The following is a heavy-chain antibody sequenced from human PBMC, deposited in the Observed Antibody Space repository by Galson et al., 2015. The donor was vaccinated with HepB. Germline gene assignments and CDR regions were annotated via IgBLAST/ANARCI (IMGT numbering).Heavy chain of an antibody. D-gene: IGHD2/OR15-2a*01. CDR1: GFTFDDYT. CDR3: AKDQGPSMSPIDY. CDR2: ISWDGGST. J-gene: IGHJ4*02. Sequence: SLRLSCAASGFTFDDYTMHWVRQAPGKGLEWVSLISWDGGSTYYADSVKGRFTISRDNSKNSLYLQMNSLRTEDTALYYCAKDQGPSMSPIDYWGQRTLFTVSS. V-gene: IGHV3-43*01.